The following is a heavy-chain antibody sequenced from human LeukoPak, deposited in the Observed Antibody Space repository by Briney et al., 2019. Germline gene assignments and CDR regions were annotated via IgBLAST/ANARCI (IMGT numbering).Heavy chain of an antibody. CDR3: ARGHSEATDYYYYGMDV. D-gene: IGHD6-25*01. J-gene: IGHJ6*02. V-gene: IGHV4-34*01. CDR2: INHSGST. CDR1: GGSSSGYY. Sequence: PSETLSLTCAVYGGSSSGYYWSWIRQPPGKGLEWIGEINHSGSTNYNPSLKSRVTISVDMSKNQVSLKLSSVTAADTAVYYCARGHSEATDYYYYGMDVWGQGTTVTVSS.